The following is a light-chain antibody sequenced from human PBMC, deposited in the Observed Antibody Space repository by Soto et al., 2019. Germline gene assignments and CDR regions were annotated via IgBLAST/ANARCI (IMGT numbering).Light chain of an antibody. J-gene: IGLJ2*01. Sequence: QSVLTQPPSVSGAPGQRVTISCSESSSNIGAGYDVHWYQQLPGTAPKLLIYGNSNRPSGVPDRFSGSKSGASASLAITGLQAQDEADYYCQSYDSSLNAVVFGGGTKLTVL. CDR3: QSYDSSLNAVV. CDR2: GNS. V-gene: IGLV1-40*01. CDR1: SSNIGAGYD.